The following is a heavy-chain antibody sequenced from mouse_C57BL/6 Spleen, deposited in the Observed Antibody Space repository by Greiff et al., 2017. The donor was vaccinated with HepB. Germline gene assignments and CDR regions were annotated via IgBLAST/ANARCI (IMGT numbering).Heavy chain of an antibody. Sequence: QVQLQQSGAELVKPGASVKLPCKASGYTFTSYWMQWVKQRPGQGLEWIGEIDPSDSYTNYNQKFKGKATLTVDTSSSTAYMQLSSLTSEDSAVYYCARYDGYYWGQGTLVTVSA. D-gene: IGHD2-3*01. V-gene: IGHV1-50*01. CDR1: GYTFTSYW. CDR3: ARYDGYY. CDR2: IDPSDSYT. J-gene: IGHJ3*01.